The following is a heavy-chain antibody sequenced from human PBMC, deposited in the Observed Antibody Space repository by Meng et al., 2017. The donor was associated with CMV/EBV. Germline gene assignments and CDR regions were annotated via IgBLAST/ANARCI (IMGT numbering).Heavy chain of an antibody. D-gene: IGHD2-21*02. CDR2: IYYSGST. Sequence: QLELKGSGQRMGKHSQTLFCTCTVPGGSIGSCDYYWSWIRQPPGKGLEWSGYIYYSGSTYYTPSLKSRVTISVDTSKNQFYLKLSSVTAADTAVYCCAREGDNPFDYWGQGTLVTVSS. CDR3: AREGDNPFDY. J-gene: IGHJ4*02. CDR1: GGSIGSCDYY. V-gene: IGHV4-30-4*08.